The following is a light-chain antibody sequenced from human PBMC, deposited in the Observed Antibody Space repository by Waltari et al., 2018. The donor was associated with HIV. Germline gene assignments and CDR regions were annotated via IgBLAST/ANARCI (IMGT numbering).Light chain of an antibody. CDR3: HQYGGSPLT. CDR1: QSVSSNY. CDR2: GAS. Sequence: TQSPGTLSLSPGERATLSCRASQSVSSNYFAWYQQRPGQAPRLLIYGASFRATGIPDRFSGSGSGTDFTLTITRLEPEDFAVYYCHQYGGSPLTFGGGTKVEIK. V-gene: IGKV3-20*01. J-gene: IGKJ4*01.